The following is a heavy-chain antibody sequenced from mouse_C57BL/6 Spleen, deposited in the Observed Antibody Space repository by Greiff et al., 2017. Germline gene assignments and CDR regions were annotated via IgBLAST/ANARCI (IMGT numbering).Heavy chain of an antibody. J-gene: IGHJ2*01. Sequence: VQVVESGPELVKPGASVKISCKASGYAFSSSWMNWVKQRPGKGLEWIGRIYPGDGDTNYNGKFKGKATLTADKSSSTAYMQLSSLTSEDSAVYFCAREIRFDYWGQGTTLTVSS. D-gene: IGHD1-1*01. V-gene: IGHV1-82*01. CDR2: IYPGDGDT. CDR1: GYAFSSSW. CDR3: AREIRFDY.